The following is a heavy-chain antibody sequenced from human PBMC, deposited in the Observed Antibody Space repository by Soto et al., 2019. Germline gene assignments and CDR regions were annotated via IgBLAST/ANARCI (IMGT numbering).Heavy chain of an antibody. CDR1: GGSISSYY. Sequence: QVQLQESGRGLVKPSETLSLTWTVSGGSISSYYWRWIRQPAGKGLERIGRIYTGASHNDNPSLKSRVTLSLDTSKNQFSLRLSSVTAADTAVYCCASGGESYYYYYGMDVWGQGPTVTVSS. CDR3: ASGGESYYYYYGMDV. D-gene: IGHD2-21*01. J-gene: IGHJ6*02. V-gene: IGHV4-4*07. CDR2: IYTGASH.